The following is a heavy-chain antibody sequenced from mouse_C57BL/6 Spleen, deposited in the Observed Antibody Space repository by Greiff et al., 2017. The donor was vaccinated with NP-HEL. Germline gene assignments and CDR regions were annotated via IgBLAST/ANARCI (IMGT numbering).Heavy chain of an antibody. V-gene: IGHV1-42*01. CDR3: ARGGYPYYFDY. D-gene: IGHD3-1*01. CDR1: GYSFTGYY. J-gene: IGHJ2*01. Sequence: EVQLQQSGPELVKPGASVKISCKASGYSFTGYYMNWVKQSPEKSLEWIGEINPSTGGTTYNQKFKAKATLTVDKSSSTAYMQLKSLTSEDSAVYYCARGGYPYYFDYGGQGTTLTVSS. CDR2: INPSTGGT.